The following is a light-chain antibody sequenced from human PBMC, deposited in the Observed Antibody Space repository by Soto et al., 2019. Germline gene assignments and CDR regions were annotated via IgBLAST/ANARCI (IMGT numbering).Light chain of an antibody. CDR3: SSYAGSNYVV. CDR2: EVT. Sequence: QSVLTQPPSASGSPGQSVTISCTGTSSDVGGYNYVSWYQQHPGKAPKLMIYEVTQRPSGVPDRFSGSKSGNTASLTVSGLRAEDEADYYCSSYAGSNYVVFGGGTKVTVL. J-gene: IGLJ3*02. V-gene: IGLV2-8*01. CDR1: SSDVGGYNY.